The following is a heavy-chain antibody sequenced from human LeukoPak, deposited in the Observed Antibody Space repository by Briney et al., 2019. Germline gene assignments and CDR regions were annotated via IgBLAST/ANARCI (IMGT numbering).Heavy chain of an antibody. V-gene: IGHV3-23*01. CDR3: AKGGGNSVYFDY. CDR1: GFTFSSYA. CDR2: ISGSSGST. D-gene: IGHD4-23*01. Sequence: GGSLRLSCAASGFTFSSYAMSWVRQAPGKGLEWVSAISGSSGSTYYADSVKGRFTISRDNSKNTLYLQMNSLRAEDTAVYYCAKGGGNSVYFDYWGQGTLVTVSS. J-gene: IGHJ4*02.